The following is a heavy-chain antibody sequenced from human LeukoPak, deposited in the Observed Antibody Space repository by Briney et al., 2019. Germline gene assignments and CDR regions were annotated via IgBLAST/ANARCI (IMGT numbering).Heavy chain of an antibody. CDR2: INPNSGGT. V-gene: IGHV1-2*06. Sequence: ASVKVSCKASGYTFITYGISWVRQAPGQGLEWMGRINPNSGGTNYAQKFQGRVTMTRDTSISTAYMELSRLRSDDTAVYYRAKTYYYDSSGYGSDYWGQGTLVTVSS. D-gene: IGHD3-22*01. CDR1: GYTFITYG. CDR3: AKTYYYDSSGYGSDY. J-gene: IGHJ4*02.